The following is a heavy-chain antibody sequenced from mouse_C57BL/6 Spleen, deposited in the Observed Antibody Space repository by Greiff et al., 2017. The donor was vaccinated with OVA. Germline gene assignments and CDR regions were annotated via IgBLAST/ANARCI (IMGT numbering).Heavy chain of an antibody. D-gene: IGHD3-1*01. V-gene: IGHV1-59*01. Sequence: QVQLQQSGAELVRPGTSVKLSCKASGYTFTSYWMHWVKQRPGQGLEWIGVIDPSDSYTNYNQKFKGKATLTVDTSSSTAYMQLSSLTSEDSAVYYCAREGGYGGRAAWFAYWGQGTLVTVSA. CDR3: AREGGYGGRAAWFAY. CDR2: IDPSDSYT. J-gene: IGHJ3*01. CDR1: GYTFTSYW.